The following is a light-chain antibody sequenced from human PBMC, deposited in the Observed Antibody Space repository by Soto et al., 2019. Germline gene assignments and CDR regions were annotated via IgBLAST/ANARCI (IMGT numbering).Light chain of an antibody. CDR3: HQRNGWPRST. J-gene: IGKJ2*02. Sequence: EVVLTQSPATLSLSPGERATLSCRASQAVPSYLAWYQQQPGQAPSLLIYDISNRATGIPARFSVSGSATDFTLTISSLEPEDVAADYCHQRNGWPRSTFGQGTKLEIK. V-gene: IGKV3-11*01. CDR2: DIS. CDR1: QAVPSY.